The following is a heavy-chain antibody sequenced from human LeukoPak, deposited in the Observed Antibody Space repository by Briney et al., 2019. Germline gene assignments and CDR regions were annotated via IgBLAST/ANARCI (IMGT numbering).Heavy chain of an antibody. CDR3: ARGHCGGDCYVLDY. D-gene: IGHD2-21*02. Sequence: GGSLRLSCAASGFTFSSYSMNWVRQAPGKGLEWVSYISSSSSTIYYADSVKGRFTISRDNAKNSLYLQMNSLRAEDTALYYCARGHCGGDCYVLDYWGQGTLVTVSS. CDR1: GFTFSSYS. CDR2: ISSSSSTI. J-gene: IGHJ4*02. V-gene: IGHV3-48*01.